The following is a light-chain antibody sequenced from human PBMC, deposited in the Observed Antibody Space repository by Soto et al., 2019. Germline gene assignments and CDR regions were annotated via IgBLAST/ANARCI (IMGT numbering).Light chain of an antibody. CDR2: LGS. J-gene: IGKJ3*01. Sequence: DIVMTQSPLSLPVTPGEPASISCRSSQSLPYSNGYNYLDWYLQKPGQSPQLLIYLGSNRASGVPDRFSGSGSGTDFTLKISRVEAEDVGVYYCMQALQTPRTFGPGTKVDIK. CDR3: MQALQTPRT. CDR1: QSLPYSNGYNY. V-gene: IGKV2-28*01.